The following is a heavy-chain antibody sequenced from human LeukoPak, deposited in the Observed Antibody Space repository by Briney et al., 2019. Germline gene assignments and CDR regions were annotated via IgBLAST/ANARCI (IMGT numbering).Heavy chain of an antibody. CDR2: IIPIFGTA. D-gene: IGHD4-23*01. CDR1: GATFSSYA. CDR3: ARGRFYGGPYYYYLDV. J-gene: IGHJ6*03. Sequence: ASVKVSCKASGATFSSYAISWVRQAPGQGLEWMGGIIPIFGTANYAQKFQGRVTITTDESTSTAYMELSSLRAEDTAVDYCARGRFYGGPYYYYLDVWGKGTTVTVSS. V-gene: IGHV1-69*05.